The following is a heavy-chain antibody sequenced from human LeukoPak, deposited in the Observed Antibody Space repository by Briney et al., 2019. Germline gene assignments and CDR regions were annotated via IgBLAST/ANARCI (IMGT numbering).Heavy chain of an antibody. CDR3: ARTYYYDSSGYWEPRYALDFDY. Sequence: ASVNVSCKASVYTFTSYAMNWVRPPAGQGLEWMGWINTKTGNPTYAQGFTGRFVFSLDTSVSTAYLQISSLTAEDTAVYYCARTYYYDSSGYWEPRYALDFDYWGQGTLVTVSS. CDR1: VYTFTSYA. D-gene: IGHD3-22*01. J-gene: IGHJ4*02. V-gene: IGHV7-4-1*02. CDR2: INTKTGNP.